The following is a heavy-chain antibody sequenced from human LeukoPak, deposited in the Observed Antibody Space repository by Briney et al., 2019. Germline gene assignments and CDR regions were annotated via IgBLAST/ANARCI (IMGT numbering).Heavy chain of an antibody. Sequence: PGGSLRLSCAASGFTFSSYWMSWVRQAPGKGLEWVANIKQDGSEKYYVDSVKGRFTISRDNAKNSLYLQMNSLRAEDTAVYYCARDHGSDWYYDFWTDYYYMDVWGKGTTVTVSS. CDR1: GFTFSSYW. D-gene: IGHD3-3*01. CDR2: IKQDGSEK. CDR3: ARDHGSDWYYDFWTDYYYMDV. V-gene: IGHV3-7*01. J-gene: IGHJ6*03.